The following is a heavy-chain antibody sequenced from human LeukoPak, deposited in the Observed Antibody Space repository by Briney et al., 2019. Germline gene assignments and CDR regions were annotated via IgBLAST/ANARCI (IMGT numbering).Heavy chain of an antibody. CDR1: GFTFSDYY. D-gene: IGHD3-10*01. V-gene: IGHV3-11*01. CDR2: ISNSGDTI. J-gene: IGHJ4*02. Sequence: PGGSLRLSRAASGFTFSDYYMSWIRQAPGKGLEWVSYISNSGDTIYYADSVKGPFTISRDNAKKSLYLQMNSLRAEDTAVYYCARDGTYYYGSGSYYHKDWGQGTLVTVSS. CDR3: ARDGTYYYGSGSYYHKD.